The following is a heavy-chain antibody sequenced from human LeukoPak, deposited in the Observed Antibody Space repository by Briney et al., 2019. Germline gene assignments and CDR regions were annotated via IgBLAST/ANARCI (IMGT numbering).Heavy chain of an antibody. D-gene: IGHD3-10*01. CDR3: ARGGALWFGELFPYYYMDV. CDR2: INPNSGGT. Sequence: ASVKVSCKASGYTFTSYYMHWVRQAPGQGLEWMGWINPNSGGTNYAQKFQGRVTMTRDTSISTAYMELSRLRSDDTAVYYCARGGALWFGELFPYYYMDVWGKGTTVTISS. V-gene: IGHV1-2*02. J-gene: IGHJ6*03. CDR1: GYTFTSYY.